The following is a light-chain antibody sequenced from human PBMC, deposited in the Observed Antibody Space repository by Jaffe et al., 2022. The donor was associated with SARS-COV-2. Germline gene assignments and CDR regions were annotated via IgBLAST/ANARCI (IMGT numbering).Light chain of an antibody. Sequence: QSVLTQPPSASGTPGQRVTISCSGSRSNVGSNTVNWYQQLPGTAPKLLIYSNSQRPSGVPDRFSGSKSGTSASLAISGLQSEDEADYYCVSWDDSLNGWVFGGGTKLTVL. J-gene: IGLJ3*02. V-gene: IGLV1-44*01. CDR3: VSWDDSLNGWV. CDR1: RSNVGSNT. CDR2: SNS.